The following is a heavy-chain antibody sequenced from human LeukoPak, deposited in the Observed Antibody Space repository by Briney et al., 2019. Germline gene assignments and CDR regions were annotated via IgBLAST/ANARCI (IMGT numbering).Heavy chain of an antibody. CDR2: ISGSGDRT. CDR1: GFTFSSYA. D-gene: IGHD3-10*01. V-gene: IGHV3-23*01. Sequence: GGSLRLSCAASGFTFSSYAMSWVRQPPGKGLEWVSAISGSGDRTYYAESVKGRFSISRDNSKNTLYLQMHSLRAEDTAVYYCGKRELWHGSGEDAWGQGTTVTVSS. CDR3: GKRELWHGSGEDA. J-gene: IGHJ6*02.